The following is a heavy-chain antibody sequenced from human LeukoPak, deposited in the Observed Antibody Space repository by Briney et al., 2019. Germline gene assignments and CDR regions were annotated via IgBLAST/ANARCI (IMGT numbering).Heavy chain of an antibody. CDR2: IKEDGSEK. CDR1: GFTFNRDW. D-gene: IGHD4-11*01. Sequence: GGSLRLSCAASGFTFNRDWTAWVRQAPGKGLEWVANIKEDGSEKNYVDSVKGRFTISRDNAVNSVYLQMNDLRAEDTGVYYCAKDGRDYSPPSSPSDYMDVWGKGTTVTVSS. J-gene: IGHJ6*03. CDR3: AKDGRDYSPPSSPSDYMDV. V-gene: IGHV3-7*01.